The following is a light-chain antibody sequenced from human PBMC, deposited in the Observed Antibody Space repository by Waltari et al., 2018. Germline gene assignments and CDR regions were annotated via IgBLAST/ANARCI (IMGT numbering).Light chain of an antibody. J-gene: IGKJ1*01. V-gene: IGKV2-28*01. CDR3: MQSLRTSWT. Sequence: DIVMTQSPLSLSVSPGEPASISCRSRLSLLHTNGDNYLEWYLQKAGQSQQLLIYLGSNRPSGVPDRFSGSGSGTNFTLKISRVEAEDVGVYYCMQSLRTSWTFGQGTKVEI. CDR2: LGS. CDR1: LSLLHTNGDNY.